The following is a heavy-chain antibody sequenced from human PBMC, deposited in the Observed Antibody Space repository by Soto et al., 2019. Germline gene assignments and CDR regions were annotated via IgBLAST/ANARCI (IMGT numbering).Heavy chain of an antibody. CDR2: ISAYNGNT. D-gene: IGHD4-17*01. V-gene: IGHV1-18*01. Sequence: QVQLVQTGAEVKKPGASVKVSCKASGYTFTSYGISWVRQAPGQGLEWMGWISAYNGNTNYAQKLQGRVTMTTDTSTSTAYMELRSLRSDDTAVYYCARRSDYGDYGSGGAFDIWGQGTMVTVSS. CDR3: ARRSDYGDYGSGGAFDI. J-gene: IGHJ3*02. CDR1: GYTFTSYG.